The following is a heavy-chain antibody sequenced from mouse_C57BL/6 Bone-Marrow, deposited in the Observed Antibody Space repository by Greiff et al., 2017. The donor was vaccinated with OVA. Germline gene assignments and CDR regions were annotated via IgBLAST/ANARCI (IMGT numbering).Heavy chain of an antibody. D-gene: IGHD1-1*01. Sequence: EVQLQQSGPELVKPGASVKISCKASGYTFTDYYMNWVKQSHGKSLEWIGDINPNNGGTSYNQKFKGKATLTVDKSSSTAYMELRSLTSEDSAVYYCARNPYDSSTYAMDYWGQGTSVTVSS. CDR1: GYTFTDYY. V-gene: IGHV1-26*01. CDR2: INPNNGGT. J-gene: IGHJ4*01. CDR3: ARNPYDSSTYAMDY.